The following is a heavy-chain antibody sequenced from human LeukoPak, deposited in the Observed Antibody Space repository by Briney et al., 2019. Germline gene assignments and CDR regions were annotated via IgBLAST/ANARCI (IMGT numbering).Heavy chain of an antibody. Sequence: PGGSLRLSCAASGFTFSSYEMNWVRQAPGKGLEWVSYIGTSDSSTYYADSVKGRFTISRDNAKNLLYLQMNSLRAEDTAVYYCARSRGLDFWGQGTLVTVSS. CDR1: GFTFSSYE. J-gene: IGHJ4*02. V-gene: IGHV3-48*03. CDR3: ARSRGLDF. CDR2: IGTSDSST.